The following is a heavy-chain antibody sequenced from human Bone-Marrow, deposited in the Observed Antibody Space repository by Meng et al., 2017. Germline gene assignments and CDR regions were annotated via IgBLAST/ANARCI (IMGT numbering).Heavy chain of an antibody. Sequence: QAMLVQAGSEGKKPGASVKVSCKSSGGTFSSYGISWVPQAPGQGLEWMGGIIPIFGTANYEQKFQGRVTITADESTSTAYMELSSLRSEDTAVYYCASAADGYNSGGDYWGQGTLVTVSS. CDR2: IIPIFGTA. CDR3: ASAADGYNSGGDY. J-gene: IGHJ4*02. V-gene: IGHV1-69*01. D-gene: IGHD5-24*01. CDR1: GGTFSSYG.